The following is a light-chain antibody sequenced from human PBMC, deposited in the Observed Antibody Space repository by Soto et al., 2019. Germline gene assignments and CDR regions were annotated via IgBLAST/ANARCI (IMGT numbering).Light chain of an antibody. CDR2: DVS. V-gene: IGLV2-14*01. J-gene: IGLJ1*01. CDR1: SSDVGGYNY. Sequence: QSVLTQPASVSGSPGQSITISCTGTSSDVGGYNYVSWYQQHTGKAPKLMIYDVSNRPSGVSNSFSGSKSGNTASLTISVINAEDEAEYYCSSYTSSSRYVFGTGTKVTVL. CDR3: SSYTSSSRYV.